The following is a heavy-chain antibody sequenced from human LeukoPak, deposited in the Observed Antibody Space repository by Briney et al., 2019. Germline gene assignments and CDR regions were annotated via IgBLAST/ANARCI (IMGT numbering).Heavy chain of an antibody. CDR2: INWNGGST. CDR1: GLSFSNYA. V-gene: IGHV3-20*04. CDR3: ARDFINLEYSSSSGLDV. J-gene: IGHJ6*04. D-gene: IGHD6-6*01. Sequence: GGSLRLSCAASGLSFSNYAMYWVRQAPGKGLEWVSGINWNGGSTGYADSVKGRFTISRDNAKNSLYLQMNSLRAEDTALYYCARDFINLEYSSSSGLDVWGKGTTVTVSS.